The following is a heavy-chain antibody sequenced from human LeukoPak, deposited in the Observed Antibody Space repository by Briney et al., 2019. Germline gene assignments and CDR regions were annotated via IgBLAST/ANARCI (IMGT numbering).Heavy chain of an antibody. CDR2: ISSSGSTI. D-gene: IGHD5-12*01. J-gene: IGHJ3*02. CDR1: GFTFSSYS. Sequence: GGSLRLSCAASGFTFSSYSMNWVRQAPGKGLEWVSYISSSGSTIYYADSVKGRFTISRDNAKNSLYLQMNSLRSEDTAVYYCARATVATVDAFDIWGQGTMVTVSS. CDR3: ARATVATVDAFDI. V-gene: IGHV3-48*01.